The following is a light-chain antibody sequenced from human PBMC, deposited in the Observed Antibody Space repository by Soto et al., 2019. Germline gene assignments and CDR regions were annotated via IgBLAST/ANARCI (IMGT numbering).Light chain of an antibody. J-gene: IGKJ3*01. Sequence: EIVLTQSPGTLSLSPGERATLSCRASQSVSSSYLAWYQQKPGQAPRLLIFGASSRGTGIPDRFRGGGSGADFTLTISRLEPEDVAMYYCQQYGSSPFTFGPGTKVDIK. CDR2: GAS. V-gene: IGKV3-20*01. CDR3: QQYGSSPFT. CDR1: QSVSSSY.